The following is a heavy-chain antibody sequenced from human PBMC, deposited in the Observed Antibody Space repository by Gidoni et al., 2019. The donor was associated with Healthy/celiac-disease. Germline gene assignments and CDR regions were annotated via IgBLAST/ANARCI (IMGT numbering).Heavy chain of an antibody. Sequence: QVQLVESGGGVVQPGRSLRLSCAASGYTFSSYGMHWVRQAPGKGREWVAVISYDGSNKYYADSVKGRFTISRDNSKNTLYLQMNSLRAEDTAVYYCAKGGYYGSGSGYYGMDVWGQGTTVTVSS. D-gene: IGHD3-10*01. CDR3: AKGGYYGSGSGYYGMDV. CDR2: ISYDGSNK. J-gene: IGHJ6*02. CDR1: GYTFSSYG. V-gene: IGHV3-30*18.